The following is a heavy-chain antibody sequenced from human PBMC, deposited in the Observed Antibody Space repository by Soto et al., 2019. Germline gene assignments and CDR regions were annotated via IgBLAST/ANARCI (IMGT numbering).Heavy chain of an antibody. CDR2: IYYSGST. CDR3: ARDIKLGVTTYFDY. CDR1: GGSISSYY. D-gene: IGHD4-17*01. Sequence: KPSETLSLTCTVSGGSISSYYWSWIRQPPGKGLEWIGYIYYSGSTNYNPSLKSRVTISVDTSKNQFSLKLSSVTAADTAVYYCARDIKLGVTTYFDYWGQGTLVTVSS. V-gene: IGHV4-59*01. J-gene: IGHJ4*02.